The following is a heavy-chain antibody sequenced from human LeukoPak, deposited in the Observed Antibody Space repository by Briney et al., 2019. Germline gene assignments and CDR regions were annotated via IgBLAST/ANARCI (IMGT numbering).Heavy chain of an antibody. CDR1: GGSISSSYW. V-gene: IGHV4-4*02. Sequence: SETLSLTCAVSGGSISSSYWWTWVRQPPGKGLEWIGEIYHSGSTNYNPSLKSRLTISVDKSKNQFSLKLSSVTAADTAVYYCARSYWTGYHHLDFWGQGTLVTVSS. J-gene: IGHJ4*02. D-gene: IGHD3/OR15-3a*01. CDR2: IYHSGST. CDR3: ARSYWTGYHHLDF.